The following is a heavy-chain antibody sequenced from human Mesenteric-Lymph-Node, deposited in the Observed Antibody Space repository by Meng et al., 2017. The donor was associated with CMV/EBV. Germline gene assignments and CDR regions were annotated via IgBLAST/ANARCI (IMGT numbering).Heavy chain of an antibody. Sequence: SETLSLTCSVSGASISGYSWNWMRQPPGKGLEWIGYISYEGTATGTTNYNRSLQSRVTMSGDTSKNRLLLKVNSVNNADSALYYCARWGGASRRAFDIWGQGTTVTVSS. CDR1: GASISGYS. CDR2: ISYEGTATGTT. J-gene: IGHJ3*02. CDR3: ARWGGASRRAFDI. D-gene: IGHD1-26*01. V-gene: IGHV4-59*12.